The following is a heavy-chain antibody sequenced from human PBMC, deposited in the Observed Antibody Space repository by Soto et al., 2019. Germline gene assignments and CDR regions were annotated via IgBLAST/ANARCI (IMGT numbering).Heavy chain of an antibody. D-gene: IGHD4-17*01. Sequence: SETLSLTCTVSGGSISSYYWSWIRQPPGKGLEWTGYIYYSGSTNYNPSLKSRVTISVDTSKNQFSLKLSSVTAADTAVYYCARGDYGDYGVYFDYWGQGTLVTFSS. V-gene: IGHV4-59*01. CDR2: IYYSGST. CDR1: GGSISSYY. CDR3: ARGDYGDYGVYFDY. J-gene: IGHJ4*02.